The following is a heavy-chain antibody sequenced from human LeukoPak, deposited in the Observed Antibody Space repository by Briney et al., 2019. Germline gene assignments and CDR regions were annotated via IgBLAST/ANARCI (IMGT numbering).Heavy chain of an antibody. CDR1: GFIFSSYA. J-gene: IGHJ6*02. CDR3: AGNRGYGIHSLPMDV. Sequence: GGSLRLSCVASGFIFSSYAMSWVRQAPGKGLEWVSAISGSCGNTYYADSVKGRFTISRDNTKNTLFLQMNRLKVEDRVVNYCAGNRGYGIHSLPMDVWGLGTTVTISS. V-gene: IGHV3-23*01. D-gene: IGHD5-18*01. CDR2: ISGSCGNT.